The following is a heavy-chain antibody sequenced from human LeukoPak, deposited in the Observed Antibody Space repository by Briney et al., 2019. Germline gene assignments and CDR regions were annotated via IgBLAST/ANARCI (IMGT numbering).Heavy chain of an antibody. CDR1: GFTFADYC. CDR2: INWNGGRT. V-gene: IGHV3-20*04. D-gene: IGHD3-10*01. Sequence: PGGSLRLAWAASGFTFADYCIGWVRQGPGGWREWVSGINWNGGRTCYTDTVKRRFTTSSDNAKNSIYMQMNSLRAEDPALYYCARDIRRLYGSGSYYPNAFDIWGQGTMVTVSS. J-gene: IGHJ3*02. CDR3: ARDIRRLYGSGSYYPNAFDI.